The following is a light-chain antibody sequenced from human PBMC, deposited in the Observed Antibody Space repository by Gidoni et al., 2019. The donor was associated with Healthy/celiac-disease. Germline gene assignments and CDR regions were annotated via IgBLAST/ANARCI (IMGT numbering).Light chain of an antibody. Sequence: EFVLPQYPATLSLSPGERATLSCRASQSVSSYLAWYQQKPGQAPRLLIYDASNRATGIPARFSGSGSGTDFTLTISSLEPEDFAVYYCQQRSNWPSVGQGTKLEIK. CDR3: QQRSNWPS. CDR1: QSVSSY. V-gene: IGKV3-11*01. J-gene: IGKJ2*01. CDR2: DAS.